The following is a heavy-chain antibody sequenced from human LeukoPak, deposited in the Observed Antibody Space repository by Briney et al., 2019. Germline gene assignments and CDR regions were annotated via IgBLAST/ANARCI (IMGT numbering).Heavy chain of an antibody. CDR2: INWNGGST. D-gene: IGHD2-2*01. J-gene: IGHJ4*02. CDR3: VRDQDYCTASSCSFYFDY. CDR1: GFTFDDYG. Sequence: PGGSLRLSCAASGFTFDDYGMSWVRQAPGKGLEWVSGINWNGGSTGYADSVKGRFTISRDNAKNSLYLHMSSLRVDDTAVYYCVRDQDYCTASSCSFYFDYWGQGTLVTVSS. V-gene: IGHV3-20*04.